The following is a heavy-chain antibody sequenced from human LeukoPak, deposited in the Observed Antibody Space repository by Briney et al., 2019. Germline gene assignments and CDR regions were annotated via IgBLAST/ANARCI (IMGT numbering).Heavy chain of an antibody. Sequence: SETLSLTCTVSVGSISSYYWSWIRQPPWKGLEWLGYIYYSGSTNYNPSLKSRVTISVDTSKNQFSLKLSSVTAADTAVYYCARFDCSGGSCYSDYWGQGTLVTVSS. J-gene: IGHJ4*02. V-gene: IGHV4-59*01. CDR3: ARFDCSGGSCYSDY. CDR1: VGSISSYY. CDR2: IYYSGST. D-gene: IGHD2-15*01.